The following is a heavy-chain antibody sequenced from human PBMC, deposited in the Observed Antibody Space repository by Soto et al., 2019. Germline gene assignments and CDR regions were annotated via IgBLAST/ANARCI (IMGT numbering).Heavy chain of an antibody. D-gene: IGHD2-2*01. Sequence: PSETLSLTCTVSGGSISSYYWSWIRQPPGKGLEWIGYIYYSGSTNYNPSLKSRVTISVDTSKNQFSLKLSSVTAADTAVYYCARHNSECSSTSCSSWFDPWGQGTLVTVSS. CDR2: IYYSGST. J-gene: IGHJ5*02. CDR1: GGSISSYY. V-gene: IGHV4-59*08. CDR3: ARHNSECSSTSCSSWFDP.